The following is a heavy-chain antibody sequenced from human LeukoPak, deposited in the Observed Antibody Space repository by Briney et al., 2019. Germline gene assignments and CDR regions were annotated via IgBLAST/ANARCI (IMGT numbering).Heavy chain of an antibody. CDR2: IWHRGST. J-gene: IGHJ6*03. CDR3: ARAMGVARPYYYMDV. CDR1: GGSISSSNW. Sequence: SETLSLTCAVSGGSISSSNWWIWVRQPPGKGLEWIGEIWHRGSTNYNPSLKSRVTISVDKSKNQFSLKLNSVTAADTAVYYCARAMGVARPYYYMDVWGKGTTVTVSS. D-gene: IGHD3-3*01. V-gene: IGHV4-4*02.